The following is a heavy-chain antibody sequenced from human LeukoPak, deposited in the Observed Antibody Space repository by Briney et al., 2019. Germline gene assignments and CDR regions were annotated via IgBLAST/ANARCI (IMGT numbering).Heavy chain of an antibody. J-gene: IGHJ5*02. CDR3: ARDRVYDFWSGYPNWFDP. Sequence: SETLPLTCAVYGGSFSGYHWSWIRQPPGKGLEWIGEINHSGSTNYNPSLKSRVTISVDTSKNQFSLKLSSVTAADTAVYYCARDRVYDFWSGYPNWFDPWGQGTLVTVSS. D-gene: IGHD3-3*01. CDR1: GGSFSGYH. V-gene: IGHV4-34*01. CDR2: INHSGST.